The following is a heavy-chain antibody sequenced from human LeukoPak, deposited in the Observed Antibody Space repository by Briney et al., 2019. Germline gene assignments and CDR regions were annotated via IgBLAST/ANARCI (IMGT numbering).Heavy chain of an antibody. V-gene: IGHV3-33*05. CDR3: AKDEYSSANWFDP. CDR1: GFTFNSYG. CDR2: ILYGGSKK. D-gene: IGHD6-6*01. Sequence: GESLKISCGAPGFTFNSYGMHRVRQAPGKGLEWVAVILYGGSKKDYADSVKGRFTISRDNSKNTLYLQMNSLRAEDNAVNYCAKDEYSSANWFDPWGQGTLVTVSS. J-gene: IGHJ5*02.